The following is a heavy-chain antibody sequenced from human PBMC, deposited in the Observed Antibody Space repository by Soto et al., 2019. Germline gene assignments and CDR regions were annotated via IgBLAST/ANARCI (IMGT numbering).Heavy chain of an antibody. CDR3: ARASIVGTSVDWFDP. CDR2: ISSSSSYI. CDR1: GFTFSSYS. D-gene: IGHD1-7*01. V-gene: IGHV3-21*01. J-gene: IGHJ5*02. Sequence: EVQLVESGGGLVKPGGSLRLSCAASGFTFSSYSMNWVRQAPGKGLEWVSSISSSSSYIYYADSVKGRFTISRDNANNSLYLQMNSLRAEDTAVYYCARASIVGTSVDWFDPWGQGTLVTVS.